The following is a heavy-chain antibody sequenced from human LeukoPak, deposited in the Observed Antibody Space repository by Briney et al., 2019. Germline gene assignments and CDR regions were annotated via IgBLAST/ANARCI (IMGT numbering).Heavy chain of an antibody. CDR1: GYTFTTYY. Sequence: GASVKVSCKASGYTFTTYYMHWVRQAPGQGLEWMGIINPSAGSTSYAQKFQGRVTMTRDTSTSTVYMELSSLTSEDTAVYYCARGRSIAVRPGYFQYWGQGTLVTVSS. CDR3: ARGRSIAVRPGYFQY. D-gene: IGHD6-6*01. J-gene: IGHJ1*01. V-gene: IGHV1-46*01. CDR2: INPSAGST.